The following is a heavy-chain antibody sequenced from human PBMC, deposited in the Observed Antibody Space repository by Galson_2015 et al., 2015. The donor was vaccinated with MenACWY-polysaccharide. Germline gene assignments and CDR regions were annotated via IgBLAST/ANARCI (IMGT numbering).Heavy chain of an antibody. Sequence: TGGDTYYSGSVKGRFTISRDNSKNTLYLQMNSLRAEDTAVYYCAKDSTDFWSVAGRFDHWGQGTLVTVSS. CDR2: TGGDT. D-gene: IGHD3-3*01. CDR3: AKDSTDFWSVAGRFDH. V-gene: IGHV3-23*01. J-gene: IGHJ5*02.